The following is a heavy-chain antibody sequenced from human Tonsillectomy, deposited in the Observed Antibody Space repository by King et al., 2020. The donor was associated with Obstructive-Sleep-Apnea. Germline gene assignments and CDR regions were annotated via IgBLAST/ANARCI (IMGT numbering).Heavy chain of an antibody. V-gene: IGHV1-69*01. CDR3: AGVGNFYYDSSGYLDGFDI. CDR2: IIPVSGTA. Sequence: QLVQSGAEVKKPGSSVKVSCKASGGTFSSHAINWVRQAPGQGLEWMGGIIPVSGTANYAQKFQGRVTITADESTSTAYMELSSLRSEDTAVYYCAGVGNFYYDSSGYLDGFDIWGQGTMVTVSS. D-gene: IGHD3-22*01. J-gene: IGHJ3*02. CDR1: GGTFSSHA.